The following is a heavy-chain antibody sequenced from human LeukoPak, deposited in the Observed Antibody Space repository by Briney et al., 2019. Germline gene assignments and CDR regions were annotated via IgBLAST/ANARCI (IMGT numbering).Heavy chain of an antibody. Sequence: GGSLRLSCAASGFTFSSYSMNWVRQAPVKRLEWVSSISSSSSYIYYADSVKGRFTISRDNAKNSLYLQMNSLRAEDTAVYYCAREVGYGGTFDYWGQGTLVTVSS. CDR1: GFTFSSYS. CDR2: ISSSSSYI. CDR3: AREVGYGGTFDY. V-gene: IGHV3-21*01. D-gene: IGHD4-23*01. J-gene: IGHJ4*02.